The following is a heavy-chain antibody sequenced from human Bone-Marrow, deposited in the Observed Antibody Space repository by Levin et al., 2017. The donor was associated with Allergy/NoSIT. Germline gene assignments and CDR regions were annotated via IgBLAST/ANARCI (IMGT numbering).Heavy chain of an antibody. D-gene: IGHD7-27*01. J-gene: IGHJ3*02. V-gene: IGHV3-72*01. CDR2: SRNKAHSYST. CDR3: ARSGVRWNWGDAFDI. CDR1: GFSFSDHF. Sequence: GESLKISCAASGFSFSDHFMDWVRQAPGRGLEWVGRSRNKAHSYSTEYAASVKGRFTISREDSKNSLYLQMDSLKTEDTALYYCARSGVRWNWGDAFDIWGQGTMVTVSS.